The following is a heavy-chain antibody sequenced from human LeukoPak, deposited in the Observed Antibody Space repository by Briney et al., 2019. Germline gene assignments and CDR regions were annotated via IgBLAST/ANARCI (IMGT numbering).Heavy chain of an antibody. CDR2: IYYSGST. D-gene: IGHD2-15*01. CDR1: GGSISSYY. Sequence: SETLSLTCTVSGGSISSYYWSWIRQPPGKGLEWIGYIYYSGSTNYNPSLKSRVTISVDTSKNQFSLKLSSVTAADTAVYYCARGGDIVVVVAAETEYYFDYWGQGTLVTVSS. V-gene: IGHV4-59*01. CDR3: ARGGDIVVVVAAETEYYFDY. J-gene: IGHJ4*02.